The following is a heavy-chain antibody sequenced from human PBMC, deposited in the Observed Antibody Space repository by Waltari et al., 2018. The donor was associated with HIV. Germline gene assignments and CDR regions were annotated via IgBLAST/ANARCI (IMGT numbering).Heavy chain of an antibody. J-gene: IGHJ4*02. CDR2: ISGYNGNT. D-gene: IGHD3-10*01. CDR1: GYMFSSYG. CDR3: AGRGMGPLDY. V-gene: IGHV1-18*01. Sequence: QIQLVQSGTEVKKTGTSVKFSCEASGYMFSSYGMNWVRQAPGQGLGWMGWISGYNGNTKDTEKIQGRVTMTIDTSTSTAYMELRSLRSDDAAVYYCAGRGMGPLDYWGQGTLVIVSS.